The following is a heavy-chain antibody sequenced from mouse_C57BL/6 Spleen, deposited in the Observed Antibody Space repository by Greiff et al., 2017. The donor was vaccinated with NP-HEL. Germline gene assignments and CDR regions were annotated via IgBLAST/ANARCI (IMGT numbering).Heavy chain of an antibody. CDR2: IYPGDGDT. CDR3: ARRGNDLYYYAMDY. J-gene: IGHJ4*01. V-gene: IGHV1-82*01. Sequence: VQLQQSGPELVKPGASVKISCKASGYAFSSSWMNWVKQRPGQGLEWIGRIYPGDGDTNYNGKFKGKATLTADKSSSTAYMQLSSLTSEDSAVYYCARRGNDLYYYAMDYWGQGTSVTVSS. D-gene: IGHD2-2*01. CDR1: GYAFSSSW.